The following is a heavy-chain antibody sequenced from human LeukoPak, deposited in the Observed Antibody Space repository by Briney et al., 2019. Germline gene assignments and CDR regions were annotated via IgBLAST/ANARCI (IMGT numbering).Heavy chain of an antibody. D-gene: IGHD3-22*01. CDR1: GGTFSRYA. J-gene: IGHJ4*02. Sequence: SVKVSCKASGGTFSRYAISWVRQAPGQGLEWMGGIIPIFGTANYAQKFQGRVTITADESTSTAYMELSSLRSEDTAVYYCARDARGYYDSRYYFDYWGQGTLVTVSS. V-gene: IGHV1-69*13. CDR3: ARDARGYYDSRYYFDY. CDR2: IIPIFGTA.